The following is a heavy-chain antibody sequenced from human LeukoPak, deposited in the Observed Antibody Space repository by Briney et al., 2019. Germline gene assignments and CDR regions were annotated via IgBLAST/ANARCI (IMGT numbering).Heavy chain of an antibody. CDR3: ARVGVYYAFDL. V-gene: IGHV3-7*01. CDR1: GFTFSSYW. CDR2: IQQDGSEK. J-gene: IGHJ3*01. Sequence: GGSLRLSCAASGFTFSSYWISWVRQAPGKGLEWVANIQQDGSEKNYADSVKGRFTISRDNAKNSLYLQMHSLRAEDTAVYYCARVGVYYAFDLWGQGTMVTVSS. D-gene: IGHD6-6*01.